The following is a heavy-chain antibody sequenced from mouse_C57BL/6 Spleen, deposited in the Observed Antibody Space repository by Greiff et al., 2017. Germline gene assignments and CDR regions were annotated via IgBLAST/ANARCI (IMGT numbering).Heavy chain of an antibody. CDR1: GFTFSNYW. D-gene: IGHD2-4*01. Sequence: EVKVEESGGGLVQPGGSMKLSCVASGFTFSNYWMNWVRQSPEKGLEWVAQIRLKSDNYATPYAESVKGRFTISRDDSKSSVYLQINNLRAEDTGIYYCTDYDGAYWGQGTLVTVSA. J-gene: IGHJ3*01. CDR3: TDYDGAY. CDR2: IRLKSDNYAT. V-gene: IGHV6-3*01.